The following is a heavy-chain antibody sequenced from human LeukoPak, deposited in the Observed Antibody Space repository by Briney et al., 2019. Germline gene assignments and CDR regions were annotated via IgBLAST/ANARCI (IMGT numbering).Heavy chain of an antibody. CDR1: GYTFTSYG. CDR3: ARGSPTREITHGGFYYGMDV. V-gene: IGHV1-18*01. Sequence: ASVKVSCKASGYTFTSYGISWLRQAPGQGLEWMGWISAYNGNTNYAQKLQGRVTMTTDTSQSPGYMELRSLRSDDTAVYYCARGSPTREITHGGFYYGMDVWGQGTTVTVSS. D-gene: IGHD3-10*01. J-gene: IGHJ6*02. CDR2: ISAYNGNT.